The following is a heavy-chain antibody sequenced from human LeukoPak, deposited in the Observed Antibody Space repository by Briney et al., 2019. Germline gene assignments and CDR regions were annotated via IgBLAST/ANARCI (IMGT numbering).Heavy chain of an antibody. V-gene: IGHV3-7*01. CDR3: AKGVDV. CDR2: IKEDGSEK. J-gene: IGHJ6*04. CDR1: GFRFRNHW. Sequence: GGSLRLSCEASGFRFRNHWMNWVRQAPGKGLEWVANIKEDGSEKYYVDSVKGRFTISRDNARNSLFLQMNSLRAEDTAVYYCAKGVDVWGKGTTVTVSS.